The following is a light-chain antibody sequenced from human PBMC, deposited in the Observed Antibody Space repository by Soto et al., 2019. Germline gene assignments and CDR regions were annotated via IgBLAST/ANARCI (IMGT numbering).Light chain of an antibody. CDR1: SSDVGGYDY. Sequence: QPASVSGSPGQSVTISCTGTSSDVGGYDYVSWYQQHPGKAPKFMIYEVTNRPSGVSHRFSGSKSGNSASLTISGLQAEDEADYYCSSYTTTSTYVFGTGTKVTVL. J-gene: IGLJ1*01. V-gene: IGLV2-14*01. CDR2: EVT. CDR3: SSYTTTSTYV.